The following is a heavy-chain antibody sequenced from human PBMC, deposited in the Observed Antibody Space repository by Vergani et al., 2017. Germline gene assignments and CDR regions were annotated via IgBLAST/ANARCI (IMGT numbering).Heavy chain of an antibody. CDR3: TKGSVYYHDSAGHGYDPYTGFDL. D-gene: IGHD5-12*01. V-gene: IGHV3-9*01. CDR1: GITFWKFG. J-gene: IGHJ3*01. Sequence: EVDLVESGGGLAQPGGSLRLSCEASGITFWKFGMHWVRQGPGKGLEWVSGIRWNSGAVDYADSVRGRVTISRDNAKNSLFLDMNSLRFEDTAVYFCTKGSVYYHDSAGHGYDPYTGFDLWGQGTLVTVSS. CDR2: IRWNSGAV.